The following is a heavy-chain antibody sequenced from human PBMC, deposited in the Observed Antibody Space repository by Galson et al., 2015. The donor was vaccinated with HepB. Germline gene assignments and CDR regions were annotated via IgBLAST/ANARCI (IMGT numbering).Heavy chain of an antibody. J-gene: IGHJ4*02. CDR3: VRITLSGGYWYFDY. D-gene: IGHD6-25*01. CDR1: GFTFSSYT. V-gene: IGHV3-48*01. Sequence: SLRLSCAASGFTFSSYTMNWVRQAPGKGLEWISYISTTGTNIFYTDFVKGRFTVSRDNAKNSLYLQMNSLRVEDTAIYYCVRITLSGGYWYFDYWGQGILVTVSS. CDR2: ISTTGTNI.